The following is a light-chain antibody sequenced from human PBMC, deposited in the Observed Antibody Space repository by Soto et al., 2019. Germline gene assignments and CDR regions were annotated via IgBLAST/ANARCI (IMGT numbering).Light chain of an antibody. CDR3: QVWDSSSDHPV. CDR1: NIGSKS. CDR2: YDS. Sequence: SYELTQPPSVSVAPGKTARITCGGNNIGSKSVHWYQQKPGQAPVLVIYYDSDRPSGIPERFSGSNSGNTATLTISSVEAGDEADYYCQVWDSSSDHPVFGGGTQLTVL. V-gene: IGLV3-21*04. J-gene: IGLJ2*01.